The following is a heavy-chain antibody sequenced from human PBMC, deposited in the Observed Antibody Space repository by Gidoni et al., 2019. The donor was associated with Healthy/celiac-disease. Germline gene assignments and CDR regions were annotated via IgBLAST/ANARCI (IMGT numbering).Heavy chain of an antibody. Sequence: QVTLRESGPALVKPTQTLTRTCPFSGSSLCTGGMCVSWIRQPPGKALEWLARIDWDDDNYYSTSLKTKLPISKDTTKNQVFLTMSNMDPVNTATYYCARIVAPLYYDDSSGSFDYWGQGTLVTVSS. CDR3: ARIVAPLYYDDSSGSFDY. D-gene: IGHD3-22*01. CDR1: GSSLCTGGMC. V-gene: IGHV2-70*15. J-gene: IGHJ4*02. CDR2: IDWDDDN.